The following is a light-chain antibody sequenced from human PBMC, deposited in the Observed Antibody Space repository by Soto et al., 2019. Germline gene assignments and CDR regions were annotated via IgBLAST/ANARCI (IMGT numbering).Light chain of an antibody. J-gene: IGLJ3*02. Sequence: QSVLTQPASVSGSPGQSITISCTGTATDVGSYNYVSWYQQHPNKAPKLMIYEVSNRPSGISNRFFGSKSGNTASLTISGLQAEDEADYYCSSFTSSPTWVFGGGTKLTVL. CDR3: SSFTSSPTWV. CDR1: ATDVGSYNY. CDR2: EVS. V-gene: IGLV2-14*01.